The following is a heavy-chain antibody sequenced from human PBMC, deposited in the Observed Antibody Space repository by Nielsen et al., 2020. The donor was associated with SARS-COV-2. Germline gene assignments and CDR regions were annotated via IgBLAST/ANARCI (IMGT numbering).Heavy chain of an antibody. CDR2: ISYDGSNK. J-gene: IGHJ6*02. CDR3: ARDGGRGVIIRDRYYYGMDV. CDR1: GFTFSSYA. Sequence: GGSLRLSCAASGFTFSSYAMHWIRQAPGKGLEWVTLISYDGSNKYYADSVKGRFTISRDNSKNTLYLQMNSLRAEDTAVYYCARDGGRGVIIRDRYYYGMDVWGQGTTVTVSS. V-gene: IGHV3-30*04. D-gene: IGHD3-10*01.